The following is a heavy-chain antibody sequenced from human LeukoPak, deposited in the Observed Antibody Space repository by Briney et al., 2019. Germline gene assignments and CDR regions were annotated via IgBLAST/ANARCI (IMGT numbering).Heavy chain of an antibody. CDR1: GGSFSGYY. J-gene: IGHJ6*02. Sequence: PSETLSLTCAVYGGSFSGYYWSWIRQPPGKGLEWIGEINHSGSTNYNPSPKSRVTISVDTSKNQFSLKLSSVTAADTAVYYCAGVIVVVPPGMDVWGQGTTVTVSS. V-gene: IGHV4-34*01. CDR3: AGVIVVVPPGMDV. D-gene: IGHD3-22*01. CDR2: INHSGST.